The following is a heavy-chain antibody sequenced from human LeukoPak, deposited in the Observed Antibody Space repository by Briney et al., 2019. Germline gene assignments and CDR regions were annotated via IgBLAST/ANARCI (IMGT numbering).Heavy chain of an antibody. Sequence: GGSLRLSCAASGFTFSTYAMSWVRQAPRRGLEWVSSIIDSGGATYYADSVKGRFTISRDNSKNTLYLQMNSLRAEDTAVYYCAKDGSDGDSVFDYWGQGTLVTVSS. CDR2: IIDSGGAT. CDR3: AKDGSDGDSVFDY. V-gene: IGHV3-23*01. J-gene: IGHJ4*02. D-gene: IGHD4-17*01. CDR1: GFTFSTYA.